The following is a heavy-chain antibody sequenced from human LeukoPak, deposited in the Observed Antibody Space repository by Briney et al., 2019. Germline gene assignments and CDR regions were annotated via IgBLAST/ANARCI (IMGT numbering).Heavy chain of an antibody. CDR1: GLTFSTYA. D-gene: IGHD6-19*01. CDR2: ISNDGHDT. J-gene: IGHJ5*02. V-gene: IGHV3-23*01. Sequence: GGSLRLSCAASGLTFSTYAMNWVRQAPGKGLEWVSLISNDGHDTHYADSVKGRFTISRDNSKNTLYLQMNSLRVEDTAIYYCAKDVDSGGWYQKLGPWGQGTLVAVSS. CDR3: AKDVDSGGWYQKLGP.